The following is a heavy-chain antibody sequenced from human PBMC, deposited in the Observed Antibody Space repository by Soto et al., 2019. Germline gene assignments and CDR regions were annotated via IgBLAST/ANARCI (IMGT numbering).Heavy chain of an antibody. D-gene: IGHD6-13*01. V-gene: IGHV4-34*01. CDR2: INHSGHS. Sequence: SETLSLTCAVYGGSFSGYYWTWIHQPPGKGLEWIGEINHSGHSNYNSSLKSRVAIYVDPSKNQFYLNLFSVTAADTAVYYCVRDSSWHLYYGMDVWDQGTTVTVSS. CDR1: GGSFSGYY. J-gene: IGHJ6*02. CDR3: VRDSSWHLYYGMDV.